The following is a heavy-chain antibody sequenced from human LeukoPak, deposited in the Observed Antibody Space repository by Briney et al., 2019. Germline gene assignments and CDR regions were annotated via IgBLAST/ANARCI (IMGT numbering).Heavy chain of an antibody. D-gene: IGHD2-2*01. Sequence: ASVKVSCKASGYTFTGYYMHWVRQAPGQGLEWMGWINPNSGGTNYAQKFQGRVTMTRDTSISTAYMELSRLRSDDTAVYYCARVEPYCSSTSCYPFDYWGQGTLVTVSS. CDR1: GYTFTGYY. V-gene: IGHV1-2*02. CDR3: ARVEPYCSSTSCYPFDY. CDR2: INPNSGGT. J-gene: IGHJ4*02.